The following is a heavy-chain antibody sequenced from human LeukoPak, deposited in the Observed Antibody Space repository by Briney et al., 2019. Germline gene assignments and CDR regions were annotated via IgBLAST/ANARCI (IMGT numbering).Heavy chain of an antibody. V-gene: IGHV4-34*01. CDR1: GGSFSGYY. J-gene: IGHJ4*02. Sequence: PSETLSLTCAVYGGSFSGYYWSWIRQPPGKGLEWIGEINHSGSTNYNPSLKSRVTISVDPSKNQSSLKLSSVTAADTAVYYCARGGDFGLADWGQGTLVTVSS. CDR2: INHSGST. D-gene: IGHD3-16*01. CDR3: ARGGDFGLAD.